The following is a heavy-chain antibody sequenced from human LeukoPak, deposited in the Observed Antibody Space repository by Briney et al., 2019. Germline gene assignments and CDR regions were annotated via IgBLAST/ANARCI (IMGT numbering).Heavy chain of an antibody. J-gene: IGHJ4*02. CDR2: IGPSNGTT. D-gene: IGHD6-19*01. CDR3: VKRSTSGWFYFDY. V-gene: IGHV3-23*01. CDR1: GFTFSRYA. Sequence: GGSLRLSCAASGFTFSRYAMTWVRQAPGKGLERVSSIGPSNGTTYYAESVKGRFTISRDNSENTLYLQLNSLRADDTAIYYCVKRSTSGWFYFDYWGQGTLVTVSS.